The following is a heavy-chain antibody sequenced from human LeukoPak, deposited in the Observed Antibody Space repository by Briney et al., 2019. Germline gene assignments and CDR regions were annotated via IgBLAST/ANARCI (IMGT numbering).Heavy chain of an antibody. CDR3: AREAEYYGYVWGSYRQVDF. J-gene: IGHJ4*02. Sequence: GGSLRLSCAASGFTVSSNYMSWVRQAPGKGLEWVSVIYSGGSTYYADSVKGRFTISRNNSKNTLYLQMNSLRAEDTAVYYCAREAEYYGYVWGSYRQVDFWGQGNLATVSS. CDR2: IYSGGST. D-gene: IGHD3-16*02. CDR1: GFTVSSNY. V-gene: IGHV3-66*01.